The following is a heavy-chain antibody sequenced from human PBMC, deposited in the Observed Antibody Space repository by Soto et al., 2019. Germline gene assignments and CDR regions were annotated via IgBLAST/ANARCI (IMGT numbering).Heavy chain of an antibody. CDR1: GFSFGDYA. CDR2: ISWNGGSI. Sequence: EMKLVESGGGLVRPGRSLRLSCEAFGFSFGDYAMHWIRHAPGKGLEWVSTISWNGGSIGYADSVKGRFTISRDNAKPTVVLQMNRSNPEGTAFFFLAKIGFFDKNPVFGHLLFWKGRRGQGNKVT. J-gene: IGHJ6*01. D-gene: IGHD3-3*01. CDR3: AKIGFFDKNPVFGHLLFWKGR. V-gene: IGHV3-9*01.